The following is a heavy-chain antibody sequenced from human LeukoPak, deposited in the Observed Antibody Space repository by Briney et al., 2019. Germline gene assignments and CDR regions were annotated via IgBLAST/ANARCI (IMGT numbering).Heavy chain of an antibody. Sequence: ASVKVSCKASGYTFTSNYMHWVRQAPGQGLEWMGWMNPNSGNTGYAQKFQGRVTMTRNTSISTAYMGLSSLRSEDTAVYYCARPNWNDEYAFDIWGQGTMVTVSS. CDR2: MNPNSGNT. V-gene: IGHV1-8*01. J-gene: IGHJ3*02. CDR3: ARPNWNDEYAFDI. CDR1: GYTFTSNY. D-gene: IGHD1-1*01.